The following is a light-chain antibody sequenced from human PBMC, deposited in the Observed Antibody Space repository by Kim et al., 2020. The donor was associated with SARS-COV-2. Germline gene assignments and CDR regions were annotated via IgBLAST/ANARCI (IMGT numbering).Light chain of an antibody. CDR1: SSDVGY. CDR3: SSYVANSRV. J-gene: IGLJ3*02. V-gene: IGLV2-14*03. CDR2: DVH. Sequence: QSALTQPASVSGSPGQSITISCTGGSSDVGYVSWYQQHPGKAPKVMIYDVHNRPSGVSNRFSGSKSGNTASLTISGLQADDEADYYCSSYVANSRVFGGGTKVTVL.